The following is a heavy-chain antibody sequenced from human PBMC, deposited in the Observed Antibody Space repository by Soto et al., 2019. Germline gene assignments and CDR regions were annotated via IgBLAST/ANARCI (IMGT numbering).Heavy chain of an antibody. CDR1: GYTFSNYD. CDR2: VNPNNGDT. Sequence: QVQLVQSGAELKKPETSVKVSCKASGYTFSNYDMNWVRQATGQGPEWIGWVNPNNGDTGYAQKFQGRVTLTTDISTTTAYMELISLRSEDTAIYYCAKVSRKGSAIDFDYWGQGTLITVSS. V-gene: IGHV1-8*01. CDR3: AKVSRKGSAIDFDY. J-gene: IGHJ4*02. D-gene: IGHD3-10*01.